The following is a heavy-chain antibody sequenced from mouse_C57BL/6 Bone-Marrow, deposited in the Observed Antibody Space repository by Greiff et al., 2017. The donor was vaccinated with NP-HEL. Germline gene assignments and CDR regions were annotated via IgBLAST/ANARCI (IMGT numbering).Heavy chain of an antibody. J-gene: IGHJ4*01. CDR2: IYPGNSDT. Sequence: EVKLVESGTVLARPGASVKMSCKTSGYTFTSYWMHWVKQRPGQGLEWIGAIYPGNSDTSYNQKFKGKAKLTAVTSASTAYMELSSLTNEDSAVYYCTYYYGSSDYAMDYWGQGTSVTVSS. CDR3: TYYYGSSDYAMDY. D-gene: IGHD1-1*01. V-gene: IGHV1-5*01. CDR1: GYTFTSYW.